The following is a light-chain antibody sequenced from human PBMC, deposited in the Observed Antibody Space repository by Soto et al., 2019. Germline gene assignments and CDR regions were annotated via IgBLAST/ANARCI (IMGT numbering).Light chain of an antibody. CDR1: QSVSNY. CDR3: QQRNNWPPWT. V-gene: IGKV3-11*01. J-gene: IGKJ1*01. Sequence: EIVLTQSPATLSLSPGERATLSCRASQSVSNYLAWYQQKPGQAPRLLIYDASNRATGIPAMFSGSGSGTDFSLTISSLEPEDVAVYYCQQRNNWPPWTFGQGTKVEIK. CDR2: DAS.